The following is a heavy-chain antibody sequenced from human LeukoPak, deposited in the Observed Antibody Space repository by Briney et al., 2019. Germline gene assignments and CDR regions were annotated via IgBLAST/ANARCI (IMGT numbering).Heavy chain of an antibody. Sequence: PGGSLRLSCAASGFTFSSYAMHWVRQAPGKGLEWVASISHDGSTKYYADSVKGRFIISRDNSNNTLYLQMNSLRAEDTAVYYCARDPKPGGYSGYNLNAYWGQGTLVTVSS. CDR2: ISHDGSTK. D-gene: IGHD5-12*01. J-gene: IGHJ4*02. CDR1: GFTFSSYA. V-gene: IGHV3-30*14. CDR3: ARDPKPGGYSGYNLNAY.